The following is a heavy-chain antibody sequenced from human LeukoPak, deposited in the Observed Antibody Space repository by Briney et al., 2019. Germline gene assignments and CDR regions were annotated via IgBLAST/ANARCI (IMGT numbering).Heavy chain of an antibody. CDR2: IHYSGGT. V-gene: IGHV4-30-4*01. D-gene: IGHD2-2*01. CDR3: ARDRYCSSTSCYYFDY. Sequence: PSQTLSLTCIVFGASMSSGDYYWSWIRQPPGKGLEWIGYIHYSGGTYSYPSLKSRVTMSVDTSKNQFSLKLSSVTAADTAVYYCARDRYCSSTSCYYFDYWGQGTPVTVSS. CDR1: GASMSSGDYY. J-gene: IGHJ4*02.